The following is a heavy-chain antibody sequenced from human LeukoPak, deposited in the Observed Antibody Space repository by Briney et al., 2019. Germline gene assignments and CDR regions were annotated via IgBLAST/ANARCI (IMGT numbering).Heavy chain of an antibody. CDR1: GGSISSYY. Sequence: KSSETLSLTCTVSGGSISSYYWSWIRQPPGKGLEWIGYIYYSGSTNYNPSLKGRVTISVDTSKNQFSLKLSSVTAADTAVYYCARLWFGEKDYWGQGTLVTVSS. CDR3: ARLWFGEKDY. D-gene: IGHD3-10*01. CDR2: IYYSGST. V-gene: IGHV4-59*08. J-gene: IGHJ4*02.